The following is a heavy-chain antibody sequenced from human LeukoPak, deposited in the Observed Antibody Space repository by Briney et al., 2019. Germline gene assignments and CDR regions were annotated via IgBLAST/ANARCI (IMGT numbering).Heavy chain of an antibody. V-gene: IGHV3-30-3*01. Sequence: GGSLRLSCAASGFTFSSYAMHWVRQAPGKGLEWVAVISYDGSNKYYADSVKGRFTISRDNSKDTLYLQMNSLSTEDTAVYYCARGGYSGSHMSFHYFDKWGQGTLVTVSS. D-gene: IGHD5-12*01. CDR2: ISYDGSNK. CDR3: ARGGYSGSHMSFHYFDK. CDR1: GFTFSSYA. J-gene: IGHJ4*02.